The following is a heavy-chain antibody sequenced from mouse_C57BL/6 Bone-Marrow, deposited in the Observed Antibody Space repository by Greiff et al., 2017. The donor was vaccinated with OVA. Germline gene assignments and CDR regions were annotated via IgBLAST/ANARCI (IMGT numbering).Heavy chain of an antibody. CDR1: GFTFSDYG. CDR3: ARGELGRFAY. CDR2: ISIGSSTI. V-gene: IGHV5-17*01. D-gene: IGHD4-1*01. J-gene: IGHJ3*01. Sequence: DVHLVESGGGLVKPGGSLKLSCAASGFTFSDYGMHWVRQAPEKGLEWVAYISIGSSTIYYADTVKGRFTISRDNAKNTLFLQMTSLRSEDTAMYYCARGELGRFAYWGQGTLVTVSA.